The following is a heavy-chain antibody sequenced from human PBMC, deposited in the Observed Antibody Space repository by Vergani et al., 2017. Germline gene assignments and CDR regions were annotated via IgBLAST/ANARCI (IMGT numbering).Heavy chain of an antibody. CDR2: IWYDGSNK. D-gene: IGHD1-1*01. CDR3: ARRLGQDWNGVNHYYYGMDV. J-gene: IGHJ6*02. Sequence: QVQLVESGGGVVQPGRSLRLSCAASGFTFSSYGMHWVRQAPGKGLEWVAVIWYDGSNKYYADSVKGRFTISRDNSKNTLYLQMNSLRAEDTAVYYCARRLGQDWNGVNHYYYGMDVWGQGTTVTVSS. CDR1: GFTFSSYG. V-gene: IGHV3-33*01.